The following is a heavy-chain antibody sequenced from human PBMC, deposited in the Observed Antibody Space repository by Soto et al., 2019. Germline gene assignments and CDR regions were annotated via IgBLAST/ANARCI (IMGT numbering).Heavy chain of an antibody. Sequence: EVQLVESGGGLVQPGGSLRLSCAASGFTFSSYWMSWVRQAPGKGLEWVANIKQDGSEKYYVDSVKGRFTISRDNAKNSLYXXMXRXXAEATAVYYCARVPPPYDFWSGYFPPEDYYYGMDVWGQGTTVTVSS. CDR1: GFTFSSYW. CDR3: ARVPPPYDFWSGYFPPEDYYYGMDV. D-gene: IGHD3-3*01. V-gene: IGHV3-7*01. CDR2: IKQDGSEK. J-gene: IGHJ6*02.